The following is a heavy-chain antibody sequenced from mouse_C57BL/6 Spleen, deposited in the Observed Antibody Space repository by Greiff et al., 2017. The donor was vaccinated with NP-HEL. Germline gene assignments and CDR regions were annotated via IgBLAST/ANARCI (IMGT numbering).Heavy chain of an antibody. J-gene: IGHJ2*01. Sequence: VQLQESGPELVKPGASVKISCKASGYAFSSSWMNWVKQRPGKGLEWIGRIYPGDGDTNYNGTFKGKATLTADKSSSTAYMQLSSLTSEDSAVYFCARDYVCLDYWGQGTTLTVSS. CDR3: ARDYVCLDY. V-gene: IGHV1-82*01. D-gene: IGHD1-1*02. CDR2: IYPGDGDT. CDR1: GYAFSSSW.